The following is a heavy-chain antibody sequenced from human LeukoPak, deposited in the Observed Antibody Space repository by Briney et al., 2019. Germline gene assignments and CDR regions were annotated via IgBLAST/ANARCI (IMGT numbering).Heavy chain of an antibody. CDR2: INHSGST. CDR1: GGSFSGYY. V-gene: IGHV4-34*01. CDR3: ARVSVRGDY. D-gene: IGHD3-10*01. J-gene: IGHJ4*02. Sequence: SETLSLTCAVYGGSFSGYYWSWIRQPPGKGLEWIGEINHSGSTNYNPSLKSRVTISVDTSKNQFSLKLSSVTAADTAVYYCARVSVRGDYWGQGTLVTVSS.